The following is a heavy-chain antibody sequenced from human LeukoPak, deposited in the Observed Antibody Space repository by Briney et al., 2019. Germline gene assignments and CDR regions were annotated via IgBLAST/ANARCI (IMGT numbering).Heavy chain of an antibody. Sequence: PGGSLRLSCAASGFKFDDYAMHWVRQSPGKGLEWVASINWNSGFIDYGDAVKGRVFISRDNAKNSLHLQMNSLRPEDTALYYCAKEPSWSLLRGSWDYWGQGTLVTVSS. CDR2: INWNSGFI. CDR1: GFKFDDYA. J-gene: IGHJ4*02. V-gene: IGHV3-9*01. D-gene: IGHD3-22*01. CDR3: AKEPSWSLLRGSWDY.